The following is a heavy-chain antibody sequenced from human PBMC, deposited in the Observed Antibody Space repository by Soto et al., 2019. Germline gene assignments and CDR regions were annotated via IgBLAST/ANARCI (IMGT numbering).Heavy chain of an antibody. CDR1: GFTFSNAW. CDR2: IKSKTDGRRP. CDR3: TTTPGYIDSGAYYGMDL. V-gene: IGHV3-15*01. Sequence: GGSLRLSCAASGFTFSNAWMSWVRQAPGKGLEWVGRIKSKTDGRRPDYSAPVKGRVTISRNDSKNTLYLQMNSRKPEDTAVYYCTTTPGYIDSGAYYGMDLWGQGTTVTVSS. D-gene: IGHD6-13*01. J-gene: IGHJ6*02.